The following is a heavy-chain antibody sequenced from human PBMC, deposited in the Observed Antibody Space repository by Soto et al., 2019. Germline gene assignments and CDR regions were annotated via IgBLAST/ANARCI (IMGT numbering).Heavy chain of an antibody. CDR1: GGTFSTAT. D-gene: IGHD3-3*02. J-gene: IGHJ6*02. Sequence: QVQVEQSGAEVKKPGSSVKVSCKASGGTFSTATISWVRQAPGQGLEWMGGIMPIFRTADYAQKFQGRVTITADESTSTGYLELRSLRSEDTPVYYCARDKDRPQLGGNYYYIMDVWGQGNTVTVSS. CDR2: IMPIFRTA. CDR3: ARDKDRPQLGGNYYYIMDV. V-gene: IGHV1-69*12.